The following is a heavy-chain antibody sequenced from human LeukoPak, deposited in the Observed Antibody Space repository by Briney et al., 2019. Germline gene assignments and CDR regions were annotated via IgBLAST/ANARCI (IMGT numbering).Heavy chain of an antibody. Sequence: PGGSLRLSCVASGFTFSDYSMNWVRQAPGKGLEWISYISGRSSTIYYADSVKGRFTISRDNAKNSMYLQMNSLRAEDTAVYYCARDRIKSGSYYFDYWGQGTLVTVSS. V-gene: IGHV3-48*01. CDR2: ISGRSSTI. D-gene: IGHD1-26*01. J-gene: IGHJ4*02. CDR1: GFTFSDYS. CDR3: ARDRIKSGSYYFDY.